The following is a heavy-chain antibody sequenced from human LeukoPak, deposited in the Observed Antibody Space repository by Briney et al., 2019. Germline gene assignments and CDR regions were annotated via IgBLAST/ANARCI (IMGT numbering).Heavy chain of an antibody. CDR3: AKEVSIVGATRGDY. J-gene: IGHJ4*02. Sequence: PGGSLRLSCAASGFTFSSYGMHWVRQAPGKGLEWVAFIRYDGSNKYYADSVKGRFTISRDNSKNTLYLQMNSLRAEDTAVYYCAKEVSIVGATRGDYWGQGTLVTVSS. D-gene: IGHD1-26*01. V-gene: IGHV3-30*02. CDR1: GFTFSSYG. CDR2: IRYDGSNK.